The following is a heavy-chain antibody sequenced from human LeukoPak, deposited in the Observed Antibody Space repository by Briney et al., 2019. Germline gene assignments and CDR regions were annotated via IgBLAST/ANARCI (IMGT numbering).Heavy chain of an antibody. CDR2: ISVGSSSI. J-gene: IGHJ4*02. CDR3: ARGGYSYDY. V-gene: IGHV3-21*06. D-gene: IGHD5-18*01. CDR1: GFTFSRYW. Sequence: SGGSLRLSCAASGFTFSRYWMSWVRQAPGKGLEWVSSISVGSSSIYYADSVKGRFTISRDNAKNSLYLQMNSLRAEDTAVYYCARGGYSYDYWGQGTLVTVSS.